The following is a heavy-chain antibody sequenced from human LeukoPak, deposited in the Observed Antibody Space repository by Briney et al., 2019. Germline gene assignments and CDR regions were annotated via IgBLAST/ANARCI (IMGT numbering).Heavy chain of an antibody. D-gene: IGHD1-20*01. CDR2: IFASGET. V-gene: IGHV4-4*07. CDR1: GDSISTSY. Sequence: SETLSLTCTVSGDSISTSYWSWIRQPAGKRMEWIGRIFASGETNYNPSLESRVIMSRDTPNNQFFLRLTSVTAADTAVYYCARDRYTWHDRDWFDSWGQGTLVTVSS. J-gene: IGHJ5*01. CDR3: ARDRYTWHDRDWFDS.